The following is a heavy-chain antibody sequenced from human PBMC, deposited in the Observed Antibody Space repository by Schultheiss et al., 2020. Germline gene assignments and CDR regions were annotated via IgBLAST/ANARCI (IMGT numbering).Heavy chain of an antibody. Sequence: GESLKISCAASGFTFNSYGMHWVRQAPGKGLEWVASISYDGSNKYYADSVKGRFTISRDNAKNSLYLQMNSLRAEDTAVYYCARGRELPAVRFDYWGQGTLVTVSS. J-gene: IGHJ4*02. CDR2: ISYDGSNK. CDR1: GFTFNSYG. D-gene: IGHD1-26*01. CDR3: ARGRELPAVRFDY. V-gene: IGHV3-30*03.